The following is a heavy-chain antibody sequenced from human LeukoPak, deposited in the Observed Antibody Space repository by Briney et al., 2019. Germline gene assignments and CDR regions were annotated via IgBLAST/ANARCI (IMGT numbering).Heavy chain of an antibody. Sequence: GGSLRLSCAASGFSFSSYDMSWVRQAPGKGLEWVSGIRTSGDSTYYADSVKGRFTISRDNSRDTLNLQMNSLRAEDTAVYYCAKGLFDSSGYSEHFDCWGQGTQVTVSS. CDR2: IRTSGDST. D-gene: IGHD3-22*01. CDR1: GFSFSSYD. CDR3: AKGLFDSSGYSEHFDC. V-gene: IGHV3-23*01. J-gene: IGHJ4*02.